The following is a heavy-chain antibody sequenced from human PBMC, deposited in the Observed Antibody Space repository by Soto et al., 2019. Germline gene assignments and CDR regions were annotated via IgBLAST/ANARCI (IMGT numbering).Heavy chain of an antibody. CDR1: GYSFTSYW. D-gene: IGHD3-9*01. Sequence: GESLKISCKGSGYSFTSYWIGWVRQMPGKGLEWMGIIYPGDSDTRYSPSFQGQVTISADKSISTAYLQWSSLKASDTAMYYCARQLRYFYWSPGWFDPWGQGTLVTVSS. V-gene: IGHV5-51*01. CDR3: ARQLRYFYWSPGWFDP. J-gene: IGHJ5*02. CDR2: IYPGDSDT.